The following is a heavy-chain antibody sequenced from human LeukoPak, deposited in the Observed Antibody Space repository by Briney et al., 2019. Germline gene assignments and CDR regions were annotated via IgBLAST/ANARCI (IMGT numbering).Heavy chain of an antibody. CDR1: GFSFDNYG. J-gene: IGHJ3*01. CDR2: LRYDGSDE. Sequence: GGSLRLSCGVSGFSFDNYGMYWVRQSPGKGLEWVAFLRYDGSDERYADSVKGRFTISRDNSQDTLFLQMNSLRPDDTAVYYCAKAYSRWALTLTNDAFDFWGQGTMVRVSS. D-gene: IGHD3-22*01. CDR3: AKAYSRWALTLTNDAFDF. V-gene: IGHV3-30*02.